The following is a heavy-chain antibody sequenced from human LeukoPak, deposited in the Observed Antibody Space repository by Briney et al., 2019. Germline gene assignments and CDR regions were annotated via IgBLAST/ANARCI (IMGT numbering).Heavy chain of an antibody. CDR2: IYYSGST. CDR1: GGSISSGDYY. J-gene: IGHJ4*02. D-gene: IGHD7-27*01. V-gene: IGHV4-30-4*01. Sequence: PSETLSLTSTVSGGSISSGDYYWSWIRQPPGKGLEWIGYIYYSGSTYYNPSLKSRVTISVDTSKNQFSLKLSSVTAADTAVYYCARGGPAGAVDYWGQGTLVTVSS. CDR3: ARGGPAGAVDY.